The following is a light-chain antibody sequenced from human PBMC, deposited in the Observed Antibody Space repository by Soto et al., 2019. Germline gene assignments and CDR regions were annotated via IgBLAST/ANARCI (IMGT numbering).Light chain of an antibody. Sequence: DIQMTQSPSSLSASLGDRVTITCRASQSISTYLSWYQQKPGEAPKLLIFAASSSQSGVPSRFSGSGSGTVFTLAISSLQPEDFATYYCQQSSSTPRTLGQGTKVQIK. J-gene: IGKJ1*01. CDR2: AAS. V-gene: IGKV1-39*01. CDR3: QQSSSTPRT. CDR1: QSISTY.